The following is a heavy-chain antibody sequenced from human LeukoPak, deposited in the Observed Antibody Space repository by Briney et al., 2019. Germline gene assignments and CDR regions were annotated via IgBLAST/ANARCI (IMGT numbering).Heavy chain of an antibody. V-gene: IGHV3-23*01. CDR3: AKAPYYDFWSGYRRSFDY. CDR2: ISGSGGST. D-gene: IGHD3-3*01. J-gene: IGHJ4*02. CDR1: GFTFSSYA. Sequence: GGSLRLSCAASGFTFSSYAMSWVRQAPGKGLEWVSAISGSGGSTYYADSVKGRFTISRDNSKNTLYLQMNSLRAEDTAVYYCAKAPYYDFWSGYRRSFDYWGQGTLVTVSP.